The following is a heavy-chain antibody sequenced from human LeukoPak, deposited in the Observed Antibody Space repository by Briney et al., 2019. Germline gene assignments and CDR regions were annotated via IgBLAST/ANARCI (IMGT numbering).Heavy chain of an antibody. D-gene: IGHD1-7*01. V-gene: IGHV7-4-1*02. CDR1: GYTFTSYA. CDR3: ASFPVTWNYVYFDY. CDR2: INTNTGNP. Sequence: ASVKVSCKASGYTFTSYAMNRVRQAPGQGLEWMGWINTNTGNPTYAQGFTGRFVFSLDTSVSTAYLQVSSLKAEDTAVYYCASFPVTWNYVYFDYWGQGTLVTVSS. J-gene: IGHJ4*02.